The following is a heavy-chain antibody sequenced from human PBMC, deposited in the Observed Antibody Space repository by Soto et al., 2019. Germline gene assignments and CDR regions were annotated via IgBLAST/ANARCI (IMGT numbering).Heavy chain of an antibody. V-gene: IGHV3-15*01. D-gene: IGHD2-2*02. CDR3: TTEYQLLYLVDY. CDR2: IKSKTDGGTT. J-gene: IGHJ4*02. CDR1: GFTFSNAW. Sequence: GGSLRLSCAASGFTFSNAWMSWVRQAPGKGLEWVGRIKSKTDGGTTDYAAPVKGRFTISRDDSKNTLYLQMNSLKTEDTAVYYCTTEYQLLYLVDYWGQGTLVTVSS.